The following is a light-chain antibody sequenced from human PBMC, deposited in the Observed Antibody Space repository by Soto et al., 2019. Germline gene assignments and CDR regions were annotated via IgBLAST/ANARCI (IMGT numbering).Light chain of an antibody. V-gene: IGKV1-9*01. CDR3: QQSYSTPSIT. CDR1: QGISRY. CDR2: AAS. Sequence: IQLTQSPSSLSASVGDSVTITCRASQGISRYLSWYQQKPGRAPRLLISAASTLQSGVPARFSGSGSGTDFTLSITSLQPEDFATYYCQQSYSTPSITFGQGTRLEIK. J-gene: IGKJ5*01.